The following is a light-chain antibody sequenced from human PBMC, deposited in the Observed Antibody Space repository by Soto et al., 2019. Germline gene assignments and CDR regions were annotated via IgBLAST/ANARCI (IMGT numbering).Light chain of an antibody. CDR1: QSVSSSY. J-gene: IGKJ2*01. CDR2: DTS. V-gene: IGKV3D-20*02. CDR3: QQRSNWPET. Sequence: EIVLTQSPGTLSLSPGERATLSCRASQSVSSSYLAWYQQKPGQAPRLLIYDTSNRASGVPVRFSGSGSGTDFALTISRLATEDSAVYFCQQRSNWPETFGQGTKVDIK.